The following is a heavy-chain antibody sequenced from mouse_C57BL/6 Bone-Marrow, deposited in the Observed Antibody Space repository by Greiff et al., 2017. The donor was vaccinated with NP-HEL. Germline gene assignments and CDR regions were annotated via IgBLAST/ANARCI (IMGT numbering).Heavy chain of an antibody. D-gene: IGHD2-1*01. V-gene: IGHV8-12*01. CDR1: GFSLSTSGMG. CDR3: ARRENYNYFDY. Sequence: QVTLKESGPGILQSSQTLSLTCSFSGFSLSTSGMGVSWIRQPSGKGLEWLAHIYWDDDKRYNPSPKSRLTISKDTSRNQVFLKITSVDTADTATYYCARRENYNYFDYWGQGTTLTVSS. J-gene: IGHJ2*01. CDR2: IYWDDDK.